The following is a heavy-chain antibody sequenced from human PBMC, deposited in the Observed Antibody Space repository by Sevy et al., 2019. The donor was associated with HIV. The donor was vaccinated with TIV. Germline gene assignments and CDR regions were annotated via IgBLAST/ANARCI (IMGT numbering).Heavy chain of an antibody. D-gene: IGHD2-21*02. Sequence: GGSLRLSCAASGFTFSSYGMHWVRQAPGKGLEWVAVISYDGSNKYYADSVKGRFTISRDNSKNTLYLQMNSLRAEDTAVYYCAKDRGCGGDCYLGLDAFDIWGQGTMVTVSS. V-gene: IGHV3-30*18. J-gene: IGHJ3*02. CDR3: AKDRGCGGDCYLGLDAFDI. CDR1: GFTFSSYG. CDR2: ISYDGSNK.